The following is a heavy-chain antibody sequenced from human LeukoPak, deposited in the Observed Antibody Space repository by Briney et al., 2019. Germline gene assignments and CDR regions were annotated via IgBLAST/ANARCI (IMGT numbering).Heavy chain of an antibody. D-gene: IGHD6-13*01. CDR1: GFTFSSYW. V-gene: IGHV3-7*01. CDR3: AREYSSSWYDAFDI. Sequence: GGSLRLSCAASGFTFSSYWMSWVRQAPGKGLEWVANIKQDGSEKYYVDSVKGRFTISRDNAKNSLYLQMNSLRAEDTAVYYCAREYSSSWYDAFDIWGQGTMVTVSS. J-gene: IGHJ3*02. CDR2: IKQDGSEK.